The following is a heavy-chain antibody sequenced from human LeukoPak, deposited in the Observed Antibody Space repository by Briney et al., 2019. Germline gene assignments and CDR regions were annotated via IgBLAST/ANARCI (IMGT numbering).Heavy chain of an antibody. CDR3: AKEGDTAAGFDY. V-gene: IGHV3-64*01. CDR1: GFTFSSYA. D-gene: IGHD5-18*01. J-gene: IGHJ4*02. CDR2: ISSNGGST. Sequence: GGSLRLSCAASGFTFSSYAMHWVRQAPGKGLEYVSAISSNGGSTYYANSVKGRFTISRDNSKNTLYLQMSSLRAGDAAVYYCAKEGDTAAGFDYWGQGTLVIVSS.